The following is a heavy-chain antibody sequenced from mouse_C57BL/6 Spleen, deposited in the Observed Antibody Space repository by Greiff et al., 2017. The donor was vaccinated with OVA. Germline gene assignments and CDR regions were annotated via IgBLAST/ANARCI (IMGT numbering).Heavy chain of an antibody. CDR2: IYPGSGST. D-gene: IGHD2-3*01. CDR3: ASYDGYYWYFDV. Sequence: QVQLQQPGAELVKPGASVQMSCKASGYPFTSYWITWVKQRPGQGLAWIGDIYPGSGSTNYNEKFKSKATLTVDTSSSTAYMQLSSLTSEDSAVYYCASYDGYYWYFDVWGTGTTVTVSS. CDR1: GYPFTSYW. V-gene: IGHV1-55*01. J-gene: IGHJ1*03.